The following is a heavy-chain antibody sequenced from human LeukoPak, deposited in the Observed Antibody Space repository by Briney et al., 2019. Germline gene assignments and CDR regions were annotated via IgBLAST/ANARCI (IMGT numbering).Heavy chain of an antibody. CDR3: ARDLRITIFGVVIPWAFDI. D-gene: IGHD3-3*01. CDR2: ISAYNGNT. V-gene: IGHV1-18*01. CDR1: GYTFTSYG. Sequence: ASVKVSCKASGYTFTSYGISWVRQAPGQGLEWMGWISAYNGNTNYAQKLQGRVTMTRDMSTSTVYMELTSLRSEDTAVYYCARDLRITIFGVVIPWAFDIWGQGTMVTVSS. J-gene: IGHJ3*02.